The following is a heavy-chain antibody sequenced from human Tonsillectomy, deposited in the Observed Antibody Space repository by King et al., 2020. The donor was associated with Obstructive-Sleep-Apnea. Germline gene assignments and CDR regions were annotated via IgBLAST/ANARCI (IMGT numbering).Heavy chain of an antibody. J-gene: IGHJ3*02. CDR3: ANLEFGEFRGDDAFDI. CDR1: GFTFDDYA. Sequence: VQLVESGGGLVQPGRSLRLSCAASGFTFDDYAMHWVRQAPGKGLEWVSGISWNSGSIGYADSVKGRFTISRDNAANSLYLQMNSLRAEDTALYYCANLEFGEFRGDDAFDIWGQGTMVTVSS. D-gene: IGHD3-10*01. CDR2: ISWNSGSI. V-gene: IGHV3-9*01.